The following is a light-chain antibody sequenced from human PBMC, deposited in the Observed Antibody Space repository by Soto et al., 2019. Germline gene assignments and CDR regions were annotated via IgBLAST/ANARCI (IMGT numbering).Light chain of an antibody. CDR2: EVN. CDR3: SSYAGSSNV. CDR1: SSDVGGYNY. V-gene: IGLV2-8*01. Sequence: QSALTQPPSASGSPGQSVAISCTGTSSDVGGYNYVSWYQQHPGKAPKLMIYEVNKRPSGVPDRFSGSKSGNTASLTVSGLDDEDEADYSCSSYAGSSNVFGTGTKLTVL. J-gene: IGLJ1*01.